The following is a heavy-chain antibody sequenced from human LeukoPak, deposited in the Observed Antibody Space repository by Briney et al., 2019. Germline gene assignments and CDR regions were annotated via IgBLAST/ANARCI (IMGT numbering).Heavy chain of an antibody. V-gene: IGHV4-4*07. CDR3: ARLTKNDSGTYRFGKKKRGYMDV. D-gene: IGHD3-10*01. CDR2: IYTSGST. J-gene: IGHJ6*03. CDR1: GGSISSYY. Sequence: SETLSLTCAVSGGSISSYYWTWIRQPAGKGLEWIGRIYTSGSTNYNPSLKSRVSMSLDTSKNQFSLKLSSVTAADTAVYYCARLTKNDSGTYRFGKKKRGYMDVWGKGTTVTISS.